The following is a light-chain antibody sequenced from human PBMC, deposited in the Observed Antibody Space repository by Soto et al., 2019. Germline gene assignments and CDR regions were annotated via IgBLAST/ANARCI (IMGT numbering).Light chain of an antibody. J-gene: IGLJ3*02. Sequence: QSVLTQSSSASASLGSSVKLTCTLSSGHSSYIIAWHQQQPGKAPRYLMKLEGSGSYNKGSGVPDRFPGSSSGADRYLTISNRHSEDGADYYCETWDSNTRVFGGGTKRPVL. CDR1: SGHSSYI. CDR2: LEGSGSY. CDR3: ETWDSNTRV. V-gene: IGLV4-60*03.